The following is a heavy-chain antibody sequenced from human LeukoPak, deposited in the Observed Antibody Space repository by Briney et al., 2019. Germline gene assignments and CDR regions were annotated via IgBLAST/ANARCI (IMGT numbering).Heavy chain of an antibody. V-gene: IGHV3-9*01. CDR3: AKDLNGWVITGFDY. J-gene: IGHJ4*02. CDR1: GFTFDDYA. D-gene: IGHD1-14*01. Sequence: GRSLRLSCAASGFTFDDYAMHWVRQAPGKGLEWVSGISWNSRSIGYADSVKGRFTISRDNAKNSLYLQMNSLRAEDTALYYCAKDLNGWVITGFDYWGQGTLVTVSS. CDR2: ISWNSRSI.